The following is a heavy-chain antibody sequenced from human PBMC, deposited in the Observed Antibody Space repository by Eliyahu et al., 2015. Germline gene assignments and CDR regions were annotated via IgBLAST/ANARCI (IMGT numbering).Heavy chain of an antibody. V-gene: IGHV1-69*01. D-gene: IGHD3-3*01. CDR2: IIPIFGTA. Sequence: EWMXXIIPIFGTANYAQKFQGRVTITADESTSTAYMELSSLRSEDTAVYYCARSRRITIFGVVILYGMDVWGKGTTVTVSS. J-gene: IGHJ6*04. CDR3: ARSRRITIFGVVILYGMDV.